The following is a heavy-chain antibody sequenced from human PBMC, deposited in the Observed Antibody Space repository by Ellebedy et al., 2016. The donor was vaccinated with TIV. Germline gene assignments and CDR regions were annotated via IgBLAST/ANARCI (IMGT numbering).Heavy chain of an antibody. V-gene: IGHV1-18*01. CDR1: GGTFSSYA. Sequence: ASVKVSCXASGGTFSSYAISWVRQAPGQGLEWMGWISAYNGNTNYAQKLQGRVTMTTDTSTSTAYMELRSLRSDDTAVYYCARDQNGWSDYWGQGTLVTVSS. CDR2: ISAYNGNT. D-gene: IGHD6-19*01. CDR3: ARDQNGWSDY. J-gene: IGHJ4*02.